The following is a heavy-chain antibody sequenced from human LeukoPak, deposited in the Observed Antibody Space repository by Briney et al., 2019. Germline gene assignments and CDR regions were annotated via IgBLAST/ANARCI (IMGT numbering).Heavy chain of an antibody. CDR2: ISSSSSYI. Sequence: GGSLRLSCAASGFTFSSYSMNWVRQAPGKGLEWVSSISSSSSYIYYADSVKGRFTISRDNAKNSLYLQMNSLRAEDTAVYYCARDRIPLPGYCSGGSCYLPYYYGMDVWGQGTTVTVSS. D-gene: IGHD2-15*01. CDR3: ARDRIPLPGYCSGGSCYLPYYYGMDV. CDR1: GFTFSSYS. J-gene: IGHJ6*02. V-gene: IGHV3-21*01.